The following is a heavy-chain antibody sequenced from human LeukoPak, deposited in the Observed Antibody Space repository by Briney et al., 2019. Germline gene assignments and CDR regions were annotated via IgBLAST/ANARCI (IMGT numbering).Heavy chain of an antibody. V-gene: IGHV3-20*04. CDR3: ARASSTGYYHAFDI. Sequence: AGGSLRLSCAASGFTFDDYGMSWVRQAPGKGLEWASGINWNGDGTGYADSVKGRFTISRDNAKNSLYLQMNSLRAEDTALYYCARASSTGYYHAFDIGGQGTMVTVSS. CDR1: GFTFDDYG. D-gene: IGHD3-22*01. CDR2: INWNGDGT. J-gene: IGHJ3*02.